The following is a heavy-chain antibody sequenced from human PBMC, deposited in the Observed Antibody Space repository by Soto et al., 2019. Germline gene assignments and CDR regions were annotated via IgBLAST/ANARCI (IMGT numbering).Heavy chain of an antibody. J-gene: IGHJ5*02. CDR2: ISWDGGST. CDR1: GFTFDDYT. V-gene: IGHV3-43*01. D-gene: IGHD6-13*01. Sequence: GGSLRLSCAASGFTFDDYTMHWVRQAPGKGLEWVSLISWDGGSTYYADSVKGRFTISRDNSKNSLYLQMNSLRTEDTALYYCAKDLFVDNSRSEFSFDPWGQGTLVTVSS. CDR3: AKDLFVDNSRSEFSFDP.